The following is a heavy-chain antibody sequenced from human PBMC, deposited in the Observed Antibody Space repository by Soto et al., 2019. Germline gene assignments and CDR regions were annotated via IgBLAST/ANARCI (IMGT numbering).Heavy chain of an antibody. V-gene: IGHV4-30-4*01. Sequence: QVQLQESGPGLVKPSQTLSLTCTVSGGSISSGDYYWNWIRQPPGKGLEWIGYIDYSGNTYYNPSLKSRVTISVDAPKNQFSLKLSSVTAADTAVYYCARERYRSLLFYDYYGMDVWGQGTTVTVSS. D-gene: IGHD6-13*01. J-gene: IGHJ6*02. CDR3: ARERYRSLLFYDYYGMDV. CDR2: IDYSGNT. CDR1: GGSISSGDYY.